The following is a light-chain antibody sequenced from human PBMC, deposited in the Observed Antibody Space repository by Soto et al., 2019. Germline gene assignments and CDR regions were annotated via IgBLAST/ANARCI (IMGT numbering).Light chain of an antibody. CDR3: QQFGTLLWT. CDR1: QTIDNW. Sequence: DIPMTQSPSTLSASVGDRVTITCRASQTIDNWLAWYQQKPGKAPKLLIYDASRLESGVPSRFSGSGSGTDFTLTITGLQPDDFATYYCQQFGTLLWTFGPGTRVEIK. V-gene: IGKV1-5*01. CDR2: DAS. J-gene: IGKJ1*01.